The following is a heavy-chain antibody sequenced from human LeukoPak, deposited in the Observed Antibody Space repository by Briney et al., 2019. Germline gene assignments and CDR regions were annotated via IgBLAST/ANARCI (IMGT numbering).Heavy chain of an antibody. J-gene: IGHJ4*02. CDR1: GYTFTSYY. CDR2: INPSGGST. V-gene: IGHV1-46*01. CDR3: ARYSSWRPNFDY. Sequence: ASVKVSCKASGYTFTSYYMHWVRQAPGQGLDWMGIINPSGGSTTYAQKFQGRVTMTRDTSTSTAYMELRSLRSDDTAVYYCARYSSWRPNFDYWGQGTLVTVS. D-gene: IGHD6-13*01.